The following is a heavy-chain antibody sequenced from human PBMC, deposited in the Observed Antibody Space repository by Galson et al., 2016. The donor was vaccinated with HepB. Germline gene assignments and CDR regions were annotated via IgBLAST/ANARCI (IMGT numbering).Heavy chain of an antibody. CDR3: ARATVEDFYYYGMDV. V-gene: IGHV3-48*02. D-gene: IGHD4-17*01. J-gene: IGHJ6*02. Sequence: SLRLSCAASGFTFSSYSMNWVRQAPGKGLEWVSYISSSSSTIYYADSVKGRFTISRDNAKNSLDLQMESLRDEDTGVYFCARATVEDFYYYGMDVWGQGTTVTVSS. CDR1: GFTFSSYS. CDR2: ISSSSSTI.